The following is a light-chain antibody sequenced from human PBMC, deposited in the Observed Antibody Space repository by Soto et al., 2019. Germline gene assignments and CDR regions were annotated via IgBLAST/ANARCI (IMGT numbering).Light chain of an antibody. Sequence: EIVMTQSPATLSVSPGERDTLSCRASQSVSSNLAWYQQKPGQAPRLLIYGASTRATGIPARFSGSGSGTEFTLTISSLQSEDFAVYYCQQYNNWQYTFGQGTKLEIK. J-gene: IGKJ2*01. CDR2: GAS. CDR3: QQYNNWQYT. V-gene: IGKV3-15*01. CDR1: QSVSSN.